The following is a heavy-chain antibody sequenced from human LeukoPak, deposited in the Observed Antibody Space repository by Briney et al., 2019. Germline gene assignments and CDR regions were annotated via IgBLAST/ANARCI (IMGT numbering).Heavy chain of an antibody. D-gene: IGHD3-3*01. V-gene: IGHV1-69*06. CDR3: ARDQGYDFWSGYSLDY. Sequence: GASVKVSCKAFGCTFTSNYMHWVRQAPGQGLEWMGGIIPIFGTANYAQKFQGRVTITADKSTSTAYMELSSLRSEDTAVYYCARDQGYDFWSGYSLDYWGQGTLVTVSS. J-gene: IGHJ4*02. CDR2: IIPIFGTA. CDR1: GCTFTSNY.